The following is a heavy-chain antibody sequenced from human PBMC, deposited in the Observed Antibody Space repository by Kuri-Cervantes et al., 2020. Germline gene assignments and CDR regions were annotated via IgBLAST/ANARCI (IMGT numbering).Heavy chain of an antibody. Sequence: GESLKISCAASGFTFSSYAMSWVRQAPGKGLGWVANIKQDGSEKYYVDSAKGRFTISRDNAKNSLYLQMNSLRAEDTAVYYCAREMGNWGYFDYWGQGTLVTVSS. V-gene: IGHV3-7*01. D-gene: IGHD7-27*01. CDR2: IKQDGSEK. CDR1: GFTFSSYA. CDR3: AREMGNWGYFDY. J-gene: IGHJ4*02.